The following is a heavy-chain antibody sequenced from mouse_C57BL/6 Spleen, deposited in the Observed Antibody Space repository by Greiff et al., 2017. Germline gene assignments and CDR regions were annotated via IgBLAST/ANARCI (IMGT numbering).Heavy chain of an antibody. D-gene: IGHD3-1*01. CDR3: ARSGDEAWFAY. J-gene: IGHJ3*01. CDR1: GYAFTNYL. Sequence: VKLQQSGAELVRPGTSVKVSCKASGYAFTNYLIEWVKQRPGQGLEWIGVINPGSGGTNYNEKFKGKATLTADKSSSTAYMQLSSLTSEDSAVYFCARSGDEAWFAYWGQGTLVTVSA. V-gene: IGHV1-54*01. CDR2: INPGSGGT.